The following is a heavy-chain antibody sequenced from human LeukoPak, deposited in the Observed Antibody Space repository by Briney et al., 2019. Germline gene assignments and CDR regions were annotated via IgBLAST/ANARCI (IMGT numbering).Heavy chain of an antibody. CDR2: IRSSSRTI. CDR1: GFTFCSYI. V-gene: IGHV3-48*01. Sequence: PGGSLRLSCAASGFTFCSYIMHWVRQAPGKGLEWVSYIRSSSRTIYYADSLKGPFTISRDNAKNSLYLQMNSLRAEDTAVYYFSSGVVVGPAAAGFDYWGQGTLVTVSS. D-gene: IGHD2-2*01. CDR3: SSGVVVGPAAAGFDY. J-gene: IGHJ4*02.